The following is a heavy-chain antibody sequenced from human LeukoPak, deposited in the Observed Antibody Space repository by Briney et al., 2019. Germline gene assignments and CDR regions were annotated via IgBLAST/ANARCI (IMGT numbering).Heavy chain of an antibody. Sequence: GESLKISCAASGFMFSGCAMNWVRQAPGKGLEWVSTISFSGFRTYYADSVEGRFTISRDNSKNTVYLQMSGLRAEDTAVYYCARVTEYCSGGSCYTGDHWGQGTLVTVSS. V-gene: IGHV3-23*01. CDR1: GFMFSGCA. CDR2: ISFSGFRT. CDR3: ARVTEYCSGGSCYTGDH. J-gene: IGHJ4*02. D-gene: IGHD2-15*01.